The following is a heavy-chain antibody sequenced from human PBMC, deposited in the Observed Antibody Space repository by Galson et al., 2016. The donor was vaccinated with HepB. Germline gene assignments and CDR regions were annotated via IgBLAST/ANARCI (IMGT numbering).Heavy chain of an antibody. CDR2: INPDGNEK. CDR1: GLKFSTYW. V-gene: IGHV3-7*03. CDR3: VMSQGY. Sequence: SLRLSCAVSGLKFSTYWMTWVHQAPGKGLEWVATINPDGNEKAYVDSVKGRFTMSRDNAKDSLHLQMNSLRAEDTGVYYCVMSQGYWGQGTLVTVSS. J-gene: IGHJ4*02.